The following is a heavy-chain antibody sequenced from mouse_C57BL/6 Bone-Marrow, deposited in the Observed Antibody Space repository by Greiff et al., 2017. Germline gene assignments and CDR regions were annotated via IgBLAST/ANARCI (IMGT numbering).Heavy chain of an antibody. Sequence: VHLVESGPGLVAPSQSLSIICTVSGFSLTSYGVDWVRQPPGKGLEWLGVIWGGGSTNYNSALMSRLSISKDNSKSQVFLKMNSLQTDDTAMYYCAKRYHGNFEGVAYWGQGTLVTVSA. CDR3: AKRYHGNFEGVAY. CDR2: IWGGGST. CDR1: GFSLTSYG. V-gene: IGHV2-9*01. J-gene: IGHJ3*01. D-gene: IGHD2-1*01.